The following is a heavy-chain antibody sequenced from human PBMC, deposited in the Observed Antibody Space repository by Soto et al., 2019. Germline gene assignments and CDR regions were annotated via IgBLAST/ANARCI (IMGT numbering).Heavy chain of an antibody. Sequence: GASVKVSCKASGYTFTSYGISWVRQAPGQGLEWMGWISAYNGNTNYAQKLQGRVTMTTDTSTSTAYMELRSLRSDDTAVYYCVVAAQPYYFDYWGQGTLVTVSS. J-gene: IGHJ4*02. D-gene: IGHD2-15*01. V-gene: IGHV1-18*01. CDR3: VVAAQPYYFDY. CDR2: ISAYNGNT. CDR1: GYTFTSYG.